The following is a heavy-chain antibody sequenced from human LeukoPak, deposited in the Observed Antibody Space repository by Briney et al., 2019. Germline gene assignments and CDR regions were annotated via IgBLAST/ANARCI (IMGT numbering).Heavy chain of an antibody. CDR2: INHSGST. CDR1: GFTFSSQA. Sequence: PGGSLRLSCAASGFTFSSQAMSWVRQPPGKGLEWIGEINHSGSTNYNPSLKSRVTISVDTSKNQFSLKVTSVTAADTAVYYCARASRRVLLSNWGQGTLVTVSS. CDR3: ARASRRVLLSN. D-gene: IGHD2-15*01. J-gene: IGHJ4*02. V-gene: IGHV4-34*01.